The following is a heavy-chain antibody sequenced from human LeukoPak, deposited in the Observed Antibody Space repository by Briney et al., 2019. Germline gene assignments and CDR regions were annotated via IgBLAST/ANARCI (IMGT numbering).Heavy chain of an antibody. D-gene: IGHD3-22*01. J-gene: IGHJ4*02. V-gene: IGHV4-4*02. CDR2: MYLSGTI. CDR3: AGLVGRYSSGLYYYYFDY. Sequence: KTSGTLSLTCTVSGDSINSLDLWSWVRQPPGKGLEWIGEMYLSGTIHSNPSVKSRVTISIDKSKNQFFLNLSSVTAADTAVYYCAGLVGRYSSGLYYYYFDYWGQGTLVTVSS. CDR1: GDSINSLDL.